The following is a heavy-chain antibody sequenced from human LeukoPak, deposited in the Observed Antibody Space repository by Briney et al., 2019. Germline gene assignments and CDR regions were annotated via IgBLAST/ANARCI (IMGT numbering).Heavy chain of an antibody. CDR1: GGSFSTNY. D-gene: IGHD3-22*01. Sequence: PSVTLSLTCTVSGGSFSTNYWSWLRQPPGRGLEWIGYIYYTGSTNHNTSLKSRVTISVDTPKKQFSLKLTCVTAADTAVYYCARVAGVYYEGSGYQCYFDLWGRGALVTASS. J-gene: IGHJ2*01. CDR2: IYYTGST. V-gene: IGHV4-59*01. CDR3: ARVAGVYYEGSGYQCYFDL.